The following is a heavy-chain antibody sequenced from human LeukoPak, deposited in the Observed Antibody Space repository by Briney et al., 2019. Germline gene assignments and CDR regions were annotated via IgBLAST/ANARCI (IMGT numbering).Heavy chain of an antibody. D-gene: IGHD5-18*01. CDR3: ARRITAMVTVYYYGMDV. Sequence: PSETLSLTCTVSGYSISSGYYWGWIRQPPGKGLEWIGSIYHSGSTYYNPSLKSRVTISVDTSKNQFSLKLSSVTAADTAVYYCARRITAMVTVYYYGMDVWGQGTMVTVSS. J-gene: IGHJ6*02. CDR2: IYHSGST. CDR1: GYSISSGYY. V-gene: IGHV4-38-2*02.